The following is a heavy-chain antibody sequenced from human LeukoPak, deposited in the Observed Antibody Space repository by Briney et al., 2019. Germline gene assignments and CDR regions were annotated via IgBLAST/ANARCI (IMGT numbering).Heavy chain of an antibody. D-gene: IGHD3-10*01. J-gene: IGHJ5*02. CDR1: GYSISSGYY. CDR3: ARDFLVTMVRGAWFDP. CDR2: IYHSGST. V-gene: IGHV4-38-2*02. Sequence: SETLSLTCTVSGYSISSGYYWGWIRQPPGKGLEWIGSIYHSGSTYYNPSLKSRVTISVGTSKNQFSLKLSSVTAADTAVYYCARDFLVTMVRGAWFDPWGQGTLVTVSS.